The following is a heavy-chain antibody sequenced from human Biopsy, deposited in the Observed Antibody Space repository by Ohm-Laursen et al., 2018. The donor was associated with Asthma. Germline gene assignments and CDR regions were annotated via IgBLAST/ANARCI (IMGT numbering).Heavy chain of an antibody. D-gene: IGHD4-17*01. V-gene: IGHV4-30-4*01. CDR3: ARVASYGDLYFGIDV. CDR1: GAYIGSRDHH. J-gene: IGHJ6*02. CDR2: VFWSGTT. Sequence: PSETLSLTCTVGGAYIGSRDHHWSWIRQSPRTGLEWIGFVFWSGTTHYNRSLERRLSISIDTTRNEFSMTLRSVTAADTAVYFCARVASYGDLYFGIDVWGPGTTVSVS.